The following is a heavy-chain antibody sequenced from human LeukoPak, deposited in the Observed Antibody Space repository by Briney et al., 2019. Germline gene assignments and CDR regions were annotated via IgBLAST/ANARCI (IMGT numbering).Heavy chain of an antibody. D-gene: IGHD3-22*01. CDR2: ISGSGGST. CDR3: AKAHYYDSSGYIPPDY. V-gene: IGHV3-23*01. Sequence: GGSLRLSCAASGFTFSNYAMSWVRQAPGKGLEWVSAISGSGGSTYYADSVKGRFTISRDNSKNTLYLQMNSLRAEDTAIYYCAKAHYYDSSGYIPPDYWGQGTLVTVSS. CDR1: GFTFSNYA. J-gene: IGHJ4*02.